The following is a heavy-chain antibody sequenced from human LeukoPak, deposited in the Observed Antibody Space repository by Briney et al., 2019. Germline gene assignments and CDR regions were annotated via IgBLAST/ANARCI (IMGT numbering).Heavy chain of an antibody. D-gene: IGHD5-18*01. Sequence: SVKVSCKASGGTFSSYAISWVRQAPGQGLEWMGGIIPIFGTANYAQKFQGRVTITADESTSTAYMELSSLRSEDTAVYYCASQACRDTPMVTCYYYMDLWGKGTTVTVSS. J-gene: IGHJ6*03. CDR2: IIPIFGTA. V-gene: IGHV1-69*01. CDR3: ASQACRDTPMVTCYYYMDL. CDR1: GGTFSSYA.